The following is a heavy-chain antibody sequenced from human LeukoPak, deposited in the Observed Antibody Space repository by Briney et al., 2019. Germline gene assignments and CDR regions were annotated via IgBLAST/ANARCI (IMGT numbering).Heavy chain of an antibody. CDR2: MNPNSGNT. CDR1: GYTFTSYD. J-gene: IGHJ5*02. Sequence: ASVKASCKASGYTFTSYDINWVRQATGQGLEWMGWMNPNSGNTGYAQKFQGRVTMARNTSISTAYMELSSLRSEDTAVYYCARGDIVVVPAAIRNWFDPWGQGTLVTVSS. V-gene: IGHV1-8*01. CDR3: ARGDIVVVPAAIRNWFDP. D-gene: IGHD2-2*01.